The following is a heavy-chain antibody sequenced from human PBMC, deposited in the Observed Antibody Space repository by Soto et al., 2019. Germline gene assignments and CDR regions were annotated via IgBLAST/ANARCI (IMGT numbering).Heavy chain of an antibody. V-gene: IGHV4-31*03. CDR3: PRVRGHAFAI. Sequence: QVQLQESGPGLVKPSQTLSLNCSVSGDSINNADYYWSWIRQHAGQGLEWIGYIYYSGTTYYNPSLKSRVTISMDTSNNQFSLEISSVTTADTAVYYCPRVRGHAFAIRGQGTMVPVSS. CDR2: IYYSGTT. D-gene: IGHD3-10*01. CDR1: GDSINNADYY. J-gene: IGHJ3*02.